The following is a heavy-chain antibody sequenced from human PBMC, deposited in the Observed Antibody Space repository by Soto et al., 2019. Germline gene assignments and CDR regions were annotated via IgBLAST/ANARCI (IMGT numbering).Heavy chain of an antibody. Sequence: QVQLVESGGGVVQPGRSLRLSCAASGFTFSSYAMHWVRQAPGKGLEWVAVISYDGRNKYYADSVKGRFTISRDNSKNTLYLQMNSLRAEDTAVYSCAREIGRLLGYWGQGTLVTVSS. CDR2: ISYDGRNK. J-gene: IGHJ4*02. CDR3: AREIGRLLGY. D-gene: IGHD3-22*01. V-gene: IGHV3-30*04. CDR1: GFTFSSYA.